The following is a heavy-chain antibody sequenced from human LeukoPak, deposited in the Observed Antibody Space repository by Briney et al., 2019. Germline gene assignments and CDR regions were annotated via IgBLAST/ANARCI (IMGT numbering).Heavy chain of an antibody. D-gene: IGHD5-24*01. V-gene: IGHV3-74*01. CDR3: VRDNAYKFDY. CDR2: INTFGTTA. Sequence: GGSLRLSCAVSGFTFSSYWMNWVRQVPGKGLVWVSHINTFGTTATYADSVKGRFTISRDNANNTLYLQMNSLRVEDTAVYYCVRDNAYKFDYWGQGALVTVSS. J-gene: IGHJ4*02. CDR1: GFTFSSYW.